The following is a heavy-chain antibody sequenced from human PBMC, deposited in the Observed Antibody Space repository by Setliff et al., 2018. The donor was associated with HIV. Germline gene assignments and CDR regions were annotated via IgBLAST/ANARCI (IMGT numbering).Heavy chain of an antibody. Sequence: PGESLTISCAASGFTFSNYWMTWVRQAPGKGLEWVANIKQDGSEKYYVDSVKGRFTISRDNAKNTLYLQMNSLRAEDTAVYYCARDRAFLEWLFGYFDYWGQGTLVTVSS. V-gene: IGHV3-7*01. CDR1: GFTFSNYW. CDR2: IKQDGSEK. CDR3: ARDRAFLEWLFGYFDY. J-gene: IGHJ4*02. D-gene: IGHD3-3*01.